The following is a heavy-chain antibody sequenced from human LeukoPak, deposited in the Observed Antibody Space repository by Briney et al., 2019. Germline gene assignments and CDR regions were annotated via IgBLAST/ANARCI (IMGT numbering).Heavy chain of an antibody. J-gene: IGHJ6*02. D-gene: IGHD3-3*01. CDR3: ARDVAYDFWSGYLDYYGMDV. V-gene: IGHV3-33*01. CDR2: IWYDGSNK. Sequence: GGSLRLSCAASGFTFSSYGMHWVRQAPGKGLEWVAVIWYDGSNKYYADSVKGRLTISRDNSKNTLYLQMNSLRAEDTAVYYCARDVAYDFWSGYLDYYGMDVWGQGTTVTVSS. CDR1: GFTFSSYG.